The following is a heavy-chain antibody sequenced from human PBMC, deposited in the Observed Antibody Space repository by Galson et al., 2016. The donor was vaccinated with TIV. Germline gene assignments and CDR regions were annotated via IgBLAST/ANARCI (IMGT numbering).Heavy chain of an antibody. D-gene: IGHD6-13*01. Sequence: SVKVSCKASGFTFSDYYIHWIRQAPGQGLEWVGWINPASGATNLAQALQGRVAMTRDTSITTTYMELSSLTSDDTAVYYCARDRRGVLDSTLFDNWGQGTPVTVSS. V-gene: IGHV1-2*02. CDR2: INPASGAT. CDR3: ARDRRGVLDSTLFDN. CDR1: GFTFSDYY. J-gene: IGHJ4*02.